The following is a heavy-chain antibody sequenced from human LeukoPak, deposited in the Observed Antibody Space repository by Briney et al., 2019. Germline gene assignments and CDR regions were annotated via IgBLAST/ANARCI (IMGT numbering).Heavy chain of an antibody. D-gene: IGHD5-18*01. CDR3: ARGPANVDTAMVAPFDY. CDR2: INPNSGGT. CDR1: GYTFTGYY. Sequence: GASVKVSCKASGYTFTGYYMHWVRQAPGQGLEWMGRINPNSGGTNYAQKFQGRVTMTRDTSISTAYMELSRLRSDDTAVHYCARGPANVDTAMVAPFDYWGQGTLVTVSS. J-gene: IGHJ4*02. V-gene: IGHV1-2*06.